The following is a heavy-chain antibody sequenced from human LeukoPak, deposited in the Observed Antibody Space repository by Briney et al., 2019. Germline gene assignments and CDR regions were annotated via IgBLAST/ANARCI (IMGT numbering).Heavy chain of an antibody. D-gene: IGHD3-22*01. CDR2: ISCSGGST. CDR1: GFTFSSYA. V-gene: IGHV3-23*01. Sequence: GGSLRLSCAASGFTFSSYAMSWVRQAPGKGLEWVSAISCSGGSTYYADSVKGRFTISRDNSKNTLYLQMNSLRAEDTAVYYCAKDWDYYDSSGYYFPPGNWFDAWGQGTLVTVSS. J-gene: IGHJ5*02. CDR3: AKDWDYYDSSGYYFPPGNWFDA.